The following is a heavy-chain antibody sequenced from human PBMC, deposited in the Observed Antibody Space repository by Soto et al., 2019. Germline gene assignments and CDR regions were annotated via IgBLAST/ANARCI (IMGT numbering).Heavy chain of an antibody. CDR2: ISGSGGST. CDR3: ANARYGYSYCSFDY. D-gene: IGHD5-18*01. V-gene: IGHV3-23*01. CDR1: GFSFSRYA. Sequence: EVQLLASGGGLVQPGGSLRLSCAASGFSFSRYAMSWVRQAPGTGLEWVSGISGSGGSTYYADSVKGRFAISRDNSKNTLYLQMNCLRAEDTYVYYCANARYGYSYCSFDYWGQGTLVTVAS. J-gene: IGHJ4*02.